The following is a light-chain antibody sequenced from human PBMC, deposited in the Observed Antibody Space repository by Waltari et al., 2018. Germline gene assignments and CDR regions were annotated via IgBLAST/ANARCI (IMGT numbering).Light chain of an antibody. Sequence: IPLTQSPSSLSASVGDRVNIPCRASQGISSYLAWYQRKPGKSPKPLIYAAYTLQSGVPSRFSGSGSVTDFTLTISSLQPEDFATYYCQQLNSYPLTFGPGTKVDI. CDR3: QQLNSYPLT. V-gene: IGKV1-9*01. J-gene: IGKJ3*01. CDR1: QGISSY. CDR2: AAY.